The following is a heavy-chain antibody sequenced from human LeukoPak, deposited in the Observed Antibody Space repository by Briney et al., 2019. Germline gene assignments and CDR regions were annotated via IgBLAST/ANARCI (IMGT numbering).Heavy chain of an antibody. CDR3: ARECSGGSCYSFENWFDP. CDR1: GGSISSSSYY. D-gene: IGHD2-15*01. V-gene: IGHV4-39*07. Sequence: SETLSLTCTVSGGSISSSSYYWGWIRQPPGKGLEWIGSIYYSGSTYYNPSLKSRVTISVDTSKNQFSLKLGSVTAADTAVYYCARECSGGSCYSFENWFDPWGQGTLVTVSS. CDR2: IYYSGST. J-gene: IGHJ5*02.